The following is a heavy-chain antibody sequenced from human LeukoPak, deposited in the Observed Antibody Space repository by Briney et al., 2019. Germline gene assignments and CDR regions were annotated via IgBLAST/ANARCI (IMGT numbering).Heavy chain of an antibody. J-gene: IGHJ6*03. V-gene: IGHV4-39*07. D-gene: IGHD6-19*01. CDR1: GASISSSTYY. CDR2: IYYSGTT. CDR3: ARDREGTSVWPRRNYYYMDV. Sequence: SETLSLTCTVSGASISSSTYYWAWIRQPPGKGPVWIASIYYSGTTYYNPSLKSRVTISVDTSKNQFSLNVRSVTAADAAVYYCARDREGTSVWPRRNYYYMDVWGKGTTVTISS.